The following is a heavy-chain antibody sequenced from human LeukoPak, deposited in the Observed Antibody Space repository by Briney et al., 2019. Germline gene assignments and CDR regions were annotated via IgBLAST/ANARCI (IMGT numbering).Heavy chain of an antibody. CDR1: GGSISSSGYY. CDR3: ARGRGDVLRYFDGIRYSSRAFDI. Sequence: SETLSLTCTVSGGSISSSGYYWSWIRQPPGKGLEWIGEINHSGSTNYNPSLKSRVTISVDTSKNQFSLKLSSVTAADTAVYYCARGRGDVLRYFDGIRYSSRAFDIWGQGTMVTVSS. J-gene: IGHJ3*02. CDR2: INHSGST. D-gene: IGHD3-9*01. V-gene: IGHV4-39*07.